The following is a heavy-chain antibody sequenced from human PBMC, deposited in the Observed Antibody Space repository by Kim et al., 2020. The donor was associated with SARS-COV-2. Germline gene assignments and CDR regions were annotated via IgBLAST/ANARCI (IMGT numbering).Heavy chain of an antibody. V-gene: IGHV3-30*02. J-gene: IGHJ4*02. Sequence: YAGSVEGRITISRDNSRNTVYLQMSGLRPEDTAMYYCAKVHQHSSWTFDQGGQGTLVTVSS. CDR3: AKVHQHSSWTFDQ. D-gene: IGHD6-13*01.